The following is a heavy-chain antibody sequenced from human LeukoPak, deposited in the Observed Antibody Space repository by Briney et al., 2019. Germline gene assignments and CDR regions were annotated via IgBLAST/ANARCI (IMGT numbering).Heavy chain of an antibody. J-gene: IGHJ3*02. CDR2: IYYSGST. V-gene: IGHV4-59*01. CDR3: ARGYDILTGYYLGPDAFDI. CDR1: GGSFSGYY. D-gene: IGHD3-9*01. Sequence: SETLSLTCAVYGGSFSGYYWSWIRQPPGKGLEWIGYIYYSGSTNYNPSLKSRVTISVDTSKNQFSLKLSSVTAADTAVYYCARGYDILTGYYLGPDAFDIWGQGTMVTVSS.